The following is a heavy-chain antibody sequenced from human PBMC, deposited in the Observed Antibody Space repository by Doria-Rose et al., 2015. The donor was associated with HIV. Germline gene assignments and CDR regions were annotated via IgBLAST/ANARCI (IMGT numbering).Heavy chain of an antibody. V-gene: IGHV1-3*01. J-gene: IGHJ4*02. CDR2: INVDNGNT. Sequence: QVQLVQSGAEVKKPGASVRVSCKASGYTFTRYAMHWVRQAPGQRPEWMGWINVDNGNTEYSQKFQGSLTITRDTSASTAYMELSSLTSDDTAVYYCAKDRVRVVQAATTLDFLGQGTLITVSS. CDR1: GYTFTRYA. D-gene: IGHD2-2*01. CDR3: AKDRVRVVQAATTLDF.